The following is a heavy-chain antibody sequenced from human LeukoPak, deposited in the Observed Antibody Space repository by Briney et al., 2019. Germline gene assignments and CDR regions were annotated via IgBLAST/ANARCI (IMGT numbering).Heavy chain of an antibody. D-gene: IGHD2-2*01. V-gene: IGHV1-69*13. J-gene: IGHJ4*02. CDR2: IIPIFGTA. Sequence: GASVKVSCKASGGTFSSYAISWVRQAPGQGLEWMGGIIPIFGTANYAQKFQGRVTITADESTSTAYMELSSLRSEDTAVYYCAGPLGQLPSYYFDYWGQGTLVTVSS. CDR1: GGTFSSYA. CDR3: AGPLGQLPSYYFDY.